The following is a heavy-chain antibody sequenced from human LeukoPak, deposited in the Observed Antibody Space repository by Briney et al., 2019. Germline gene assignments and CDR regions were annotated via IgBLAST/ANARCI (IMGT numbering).Heavy chain of an antibody. V-gene: IGHV2-5*02. D-gene: IGHD1-26*01. J-gene: IGHJ4*02. CDR3: AHRLANILFDY. CDR1: GFSRSTTGVG. CDR2: IYWDDGK. Sequence: SSPTLVKPTQTLTLTCTFSGFSRSTTGVGVGWILQPPGQALEWLALIYWDDGKRYSPSLNSRLTITKDTSKNQVALTMTNMDPVDTATYYCAHRLANILFDYWGQGTLVSVFS.